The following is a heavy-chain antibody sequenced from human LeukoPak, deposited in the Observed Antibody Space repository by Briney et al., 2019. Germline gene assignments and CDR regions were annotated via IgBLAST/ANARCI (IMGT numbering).Heavy chain of an antibody. J-gene: IGHJ2*01. V-gene: IGHV1-58*02. D-gene: IGHD2-15*01. CDR3: AADEGYCSGGSCYDL. CDR2: IVVGSGNT. CDR1: GFTFTSSA. Sequence: SVKVSCKASGFTFTSSAMQWVRQARGQRLEWIGWIVVGSGNTNYAQKFQERVTITRYMSTSTAYMELSSLRSEDTAVYYCAADEGYCSGGSCYDLWGRGTLVTVSS.